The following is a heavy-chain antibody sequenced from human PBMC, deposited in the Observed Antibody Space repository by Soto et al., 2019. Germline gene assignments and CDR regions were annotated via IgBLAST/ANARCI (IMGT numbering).Heavy chain of an antibody. D-gene: IGHD3-10*01. CDR3: AKALWFGVVLSRGYFDY. Sequence: EVQLLESGGGLVQPGGSLRLSCAASGFTFSSYAMGWVRQTPGKGLEWVSAISGTGDRTFYADSVKGRFTISRDNSKKMLSLQMNSLTAEDTAVYYCAKALWFGVVLSRGYFDYWGQGTLVTVSS. CDR2: ISGTGDRT. J-gene: IGHJ4*02. CDR1: GFTFSSYA. V-gene: IGHV3-23*01.